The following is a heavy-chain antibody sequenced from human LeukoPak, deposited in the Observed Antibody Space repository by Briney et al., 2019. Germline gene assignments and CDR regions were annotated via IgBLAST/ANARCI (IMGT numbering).Heavy chain of an antibody. Sequence: GGSLRLSCAASGFTFSSYAMHWVRQAPGKGLEWVAVISYDGSNKYYADSVKGRFTISRDNAKNSLYLQMNSLRAEDTAVYYCAREALYIGYSYGYSYWGRGTLVTVSS. J-gene: IGHJ4*02. CDR3: AREALYIGYSYGYSY. D-gene: IGHD5-18*01. CDR2: ISYDGSNK. CDR1: GFTFSSYA. V-gene: IGHV3-30-3*01.